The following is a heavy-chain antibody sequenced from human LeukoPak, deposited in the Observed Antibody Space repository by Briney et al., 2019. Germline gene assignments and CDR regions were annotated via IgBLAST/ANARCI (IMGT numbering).Heavy chain of an antibody. V-gene: IGHV1-2*06. CDR2: VNPKSGDT. D-gene: IGHD3-10*01. CDR3: ARVGGVYPLYYFDY. J-gene: IGHJ4*02. Sequence: GASVKVSCRASGYTFTSYGINWVRQAPGQGLEWMGRVNPKSGDTNYPQKFQGGVTMTRDTSISTAYMELSSLRSDDTAVYYCARVGGVYPLYYFDYWGQGTLITVSS. CDR1: GYTFTSYG.